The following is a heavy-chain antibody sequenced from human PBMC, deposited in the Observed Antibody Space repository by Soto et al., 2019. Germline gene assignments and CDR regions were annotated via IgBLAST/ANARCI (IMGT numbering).Heavy chain of an antibody. CDR1: GFTFSSYW. CDR2: IKQDGSEK. D-gene: IGHD3-9*01. V-gene: IGHV3-7*01. CDR3: ARDNPVGNYDILTGLFRAYYYYMDV. J-gene: IGHJ6*03. Sequence: PGGSLRLSCAASGFTFSSYWMSWVRQAPGKGLEWVANIKQDGSEKYYVDSVKGRFTISRDNAKNSLYLQMNSLRAEDTAVYYCARDNPVGNYDILTGLFRAYYYYMDVWGKGTTVTVSS.